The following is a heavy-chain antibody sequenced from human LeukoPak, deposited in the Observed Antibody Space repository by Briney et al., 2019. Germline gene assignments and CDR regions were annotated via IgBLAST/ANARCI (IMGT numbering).Heavy chain of an antibody. CDR2: ISSSSSYI. D-gene: IGHD3-10*01. CDR3: ASVVGGAFDI. J-gene: IGHJ3*02. Sequence: PRGSLRLSCTASGFTFSNSDMNWVRQAPGKGLEWVSSISSSSSYIYYADSVKGRFTISRDNAKNSLYLQMNSLRAEDTAVYYCASVVGGAFDIWGQGTMVTVSS. V-gene: IGHV3-21*01. CDR1: GFTFSNSD.